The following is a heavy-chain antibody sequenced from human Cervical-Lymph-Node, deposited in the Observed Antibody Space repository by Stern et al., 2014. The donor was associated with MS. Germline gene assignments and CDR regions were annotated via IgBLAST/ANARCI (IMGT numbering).Heavy chain of an antibody. CDR3: ARLDAVVTPGFFDY. J-gene: IGHJ4*02. V-gene: IGHV4-31*03. CDR1: GGSISSGGYY. CDR2: IYYSGST. D-gene: IGHD4-23*01. Sequence: QVQLQESGPGLVNPSQPLSLTCTVSGGSISSGGYYWSWIRQPPGKGLEWIGYIYYSGSTYYNPSLKSRVTISVDTSKNQFSLKLSSVTAADTAVYYCARLDAVVTPGFFDYWGQGTLVTVSS.